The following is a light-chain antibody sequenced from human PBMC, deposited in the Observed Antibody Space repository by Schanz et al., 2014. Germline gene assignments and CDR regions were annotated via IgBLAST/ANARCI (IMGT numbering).Light chain of an antibody. V-gene: IGLV1-51*01. CDR1: TSNIGNNF. CDR2: DND. J-gene: IGLJ3*02. CDR3: GTWHSGLNAGV. Sequence: QSVLTQPPSVSAAPGQKVTISCSGSTSNIGNNFVSWYQQLPGAAPKLLIYDNDKRPSGIPDRFSASKSGTSATLAITGLQTGDEGDYYCGTWHSGLNAGVFGGGTKLTVL.